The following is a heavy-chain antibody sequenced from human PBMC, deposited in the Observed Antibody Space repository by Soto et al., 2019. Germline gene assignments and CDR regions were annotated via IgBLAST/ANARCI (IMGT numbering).Heavy chain of an antibody. CDR2: ISHSGGTT. CDR3: AKGRGQNWKFDY. CDR1: GFTFNNYA. Sequence: EVQLLESGGGSVQPGGSLRLSCAASGFTFNNYAMHWVRRPPGKGLEWVSSISHSGGTTYYADYVKGRFSISRDSLEGKLYLQMNSLRAEDKALYYCAKGRGQNWKFDYWGQGNLVNVSP. V-gene: IGHV3-23*01. J-gene: IGHJ4*02. D-gene: IGHD1-1*01.